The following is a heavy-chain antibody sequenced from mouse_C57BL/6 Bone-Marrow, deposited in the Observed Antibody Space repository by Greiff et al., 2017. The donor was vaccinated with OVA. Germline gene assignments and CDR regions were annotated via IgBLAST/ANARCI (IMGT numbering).Heavy chain of an antibody. Sequence: EVQRVESGAELVRPGASVKLSCTASGFNIKDDYMHWVKQRPEQGLEWIGWIDPENGDTEYASKFQGKATITADTSSNTAYLQLSSLTSEDTAVYYCTSPDYYGKNYWGQGNTLTVSS. J-gene: IGHJ2*01. CDR2: IDPENGDT. CDR3: TSPDYYGKNY. D-gene: IGHD1-1*01. V-gene: IGHV14-4*01. CDR1: GFNIKDDY.